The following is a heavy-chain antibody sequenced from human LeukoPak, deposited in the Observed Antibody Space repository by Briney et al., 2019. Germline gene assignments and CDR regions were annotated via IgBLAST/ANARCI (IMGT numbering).Heavy chain of an antibody. Sequence: GGSLRLSCAASGFTFSSSWMSWVRQAPGKGLEWVANIKQDGSEKYYVDSVKGRFTISRDNAKNSVFLQMNNLRAEDTAIYYCARRGYHDSSGYDYWGQGTLVTVSS. CDR2: IKQDGSEK. CDR3: ARRGYHDSSGYDY. CDR1: GFTFSSSW. J-gene: IGHJ4*02. V-gene: IGHV3-7*01. D-gene: IGHD3-22*01.